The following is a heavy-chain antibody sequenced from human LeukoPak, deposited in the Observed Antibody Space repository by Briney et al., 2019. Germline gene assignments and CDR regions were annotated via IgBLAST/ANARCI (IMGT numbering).Heavy chain of an antibody. Sequence: SETLSLTCTVSGGSISSYYWSWIRQPPRKGLEWIGYIYYSGSTNYNPSLQSRVTISVDTSKNQFSLKLSSVTAADTAVYYCARATYSSGWGTSDYWGQGTLVTVSS. CDR3: ARATYSSGWGTSDY. D-gene: IGHD6-19*01. CDR2: IYYSGST. J-gene: IGHJ4*02. CDR1: GGSISSYY. V-gene: IGHV4-59*01.